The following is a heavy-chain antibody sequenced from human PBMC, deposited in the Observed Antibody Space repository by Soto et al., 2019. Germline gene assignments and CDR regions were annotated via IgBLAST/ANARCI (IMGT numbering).Heavy chain of an antibody. J-gene: IGHJ1*01. D-gene: IGHD2-15*01. CDR2: IWYDGSNK. CDR3: ARDQGPRYCSGGSCYTEYFQH. Sequence: PGGSLRLSCAASGFTFSSYGMHWVRQAPGKGLEWVAVIWYDGSNKYYAGSVKGRFTISRDNSKNPLYLQMNSLRAEDTAVYYCARDQGPRYCSGGSCYTEYFQHWGQGTLVTAPQ. V-gene: IGHV3-33*01. CDR1: GFTFSSYG.